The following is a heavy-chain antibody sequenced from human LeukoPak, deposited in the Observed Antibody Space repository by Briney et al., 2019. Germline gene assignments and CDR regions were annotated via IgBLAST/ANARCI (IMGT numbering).Heavy chain of an antibody. D-gene: IGHD3-16*01. CDR2: IKENESAK. J-gene: IGHJ4*02. CDR3: ARAVDVADY. CDR1: GFVFTVHS. Sequence: GGSLRLSCAASGFVFTVHSMSCGRQAPGKGLEWGANIKENESAKFYADSVRGRFTISRDNAKNSLYLQMNNLRVEDTAVYYCARAVDVADYWGRGTLVTVSS. V-gene: IGHV3-7*01.